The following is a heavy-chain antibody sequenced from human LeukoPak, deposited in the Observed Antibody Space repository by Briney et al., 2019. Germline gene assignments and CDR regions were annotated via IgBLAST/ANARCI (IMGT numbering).Heavy chain of an antibody. CDR2: ISSRGSSI. V-gene: IGHV3-48*03. CDR1: GFTFSSYE. CDR3: ARSAGNGYFDY. D-gene: IGHD6-19*01. Sequence: PGGSLRLSCAASGFTFSSYEMSWVRRAPGKGLEWVSYISSRGSSIYSADSVKGRFTISRDNAKNSLFLQLNSLRAEDTAVYYCARSAGNGYFDYWGQGTLVTVSS. J-gene: IGHJ4*02.